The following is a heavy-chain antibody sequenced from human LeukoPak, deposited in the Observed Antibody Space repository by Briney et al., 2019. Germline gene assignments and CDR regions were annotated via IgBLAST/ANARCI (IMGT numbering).Heavy chain of an antibody. CDR3: AKAGDDSSGYYYGDY. Sequence: GRSLRLSCAASGFTFSSYAMHWVRQAPGKGLEWVAVISYDGGNKYYADSVKGRFTISRDNSKNTVYLQMNSLRAEDTAVYYCAKAGDDSSGYYYGDYWGQGTLVTVSS. J-gene: IGHJ4*02. V-gene: IGHV3-30-3*01. D-gene: IGHD3-22*01. CDR1: GFTFSSYA. CDR2: ISYDGGNK.